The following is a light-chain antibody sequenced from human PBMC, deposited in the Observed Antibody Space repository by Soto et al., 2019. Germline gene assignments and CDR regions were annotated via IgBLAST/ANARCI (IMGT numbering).Light chain of an antibody. CDR1: NSNIGSYA. V-gene: IGLV1-44*01. CDR2: SNN. J-gene: IGLJ1*01. Sequence: QSLLTQPPSASWTPGQRVTISWSGSNSNIGSYAVNWYQQLPWTAPKLLIDSNNQQPSGVPCPFSVSKSGASASLAISGLQSEDEVDYFCAVWDDSLNEYVFATGTKVTV. CDR3: AVWDDSLNEYV.